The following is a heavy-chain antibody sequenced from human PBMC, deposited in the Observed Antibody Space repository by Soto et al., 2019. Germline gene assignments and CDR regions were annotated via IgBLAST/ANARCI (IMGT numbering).Heavy chain of an antibody. CDR1: GDSIDNGAYY. V-gene: IGHV4-31*03. J-gene: IGHJ5*02. Sequence: SETLSLTCSVSGDSIDNGAYYWTWIRRHPVKGLEWLGYIYYTGRTAYSPSLKSRLTISLDTSKNQFSLSLSSVTAADTAVYYCARCSASWYWLDPWGQGSLVTV. CDR3: ARCSASWYWLDP. CDR2: IYYTGRT. D-gene: IGHD6-13*01.